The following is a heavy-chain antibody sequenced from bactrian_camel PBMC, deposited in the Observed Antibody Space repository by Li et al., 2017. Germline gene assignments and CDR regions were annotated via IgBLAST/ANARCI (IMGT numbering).Heavy chain of an antibody. CDR3: ARVRGVVAVGFVDY. CDR1: RFTFSSYY. Sequence: HVQLVESGGSLVQPGGSLRLSCVASRFTFSSYYMSWVRQAPGKGLEWVSNIYNDASRTYYADSVKGRFTASRDNAQNTVYLQMNSLKPDDTAVYSCARVRGVVAVGFVDYWGQGTQVTVS. V-gene: IGHV3-2*01. CDR2: IYNDASRT. J-gene: IGHJ4*01. D-gene: IGHD6*01.